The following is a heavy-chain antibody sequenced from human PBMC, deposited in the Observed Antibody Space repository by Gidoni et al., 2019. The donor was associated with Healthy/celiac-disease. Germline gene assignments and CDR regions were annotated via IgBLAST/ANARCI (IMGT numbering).Heavy chain of an antibody. J-gene: IGHJ3*02. CDR2: ISSSSSYI. Sequence: EVQLVESGGGLVKPGGSLRLSCAASGFTFSSYSMNWVRQAPGKGLEWVSSISSSSSYIYYADSVKGRFTISRDNAKNSLYLQMNSLRAEDTAVYYCARSTYYDFWSGYTHDAFDIWGQGTMVTVSS. CDR3: ARSTYYDFWSGYTHDAFDI. CDR1: GFTFSSYS. V-gene: IGHV3-21*01. D-gene: IGHD3-3*01.